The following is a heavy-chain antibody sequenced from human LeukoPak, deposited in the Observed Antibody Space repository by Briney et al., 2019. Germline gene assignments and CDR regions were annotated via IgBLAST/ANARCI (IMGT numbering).Heavy chain of an antibody. V-gene: IGHV3-66*01. CDR1: GFTVSSNY. J-gene: IGHJ4*02. Sequence: GGSLRLSCAASGFTVSSNYMSWVRQAPGKGLEWVSVIYSGGSTYYADSVKGRFTISRDNSKNTLFLQMNSLRVEDTAVFYCAKGVTLGSYFEAFDYWGQGTLVTVSS. CDR3: AKGVTLGSYFEAFDY. D-gene: IGHD3-10*01. CDR2: IYSGGST.